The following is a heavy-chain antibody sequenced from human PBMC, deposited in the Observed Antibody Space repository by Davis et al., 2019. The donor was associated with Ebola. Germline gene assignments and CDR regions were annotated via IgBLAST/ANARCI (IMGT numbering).Heavy chain of an antibody. V-gene: IGHV5-51*01. CDR1: GYSFTSYW. D-gene: IGHD2-2*01. Sequence: GESLKISCKGSGYSFTSYWIGWVRQMPGKGLEWMGIIYPGDSDTRYSPSFQGQVTISADKSISTAYLQWSSLKASDTAMYYCAISAFRDQLRNPLYYYYYMDVWGKGTTVTVSS. J-gene: IGHJ6*03. CDR3: AISAFRDQLRNPLYYYYYMDV. CDR2: IYPGDSDT.